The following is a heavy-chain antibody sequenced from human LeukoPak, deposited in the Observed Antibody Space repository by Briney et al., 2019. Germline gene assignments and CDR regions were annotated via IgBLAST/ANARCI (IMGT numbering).Heavy chain of an antibody. CDR3: ARVMDSSGYCYDY. J-gene: IGHJ4*02. CDR1: GFTFSSYE. Sequence: GGSLRLSCAASGFTFSSYEMNWVRQAPGKGLEWVSYISSSGSTIYYADSVKGRFTISRDSAKNSLYLQMNSLRAEDTAVYYCARVMDSSGYCYDYWGQGTLVTVSS. CDR2: ISSSGSTI. D-gene: IGHD3-22*01. V-gene: IGHV3-48*03.